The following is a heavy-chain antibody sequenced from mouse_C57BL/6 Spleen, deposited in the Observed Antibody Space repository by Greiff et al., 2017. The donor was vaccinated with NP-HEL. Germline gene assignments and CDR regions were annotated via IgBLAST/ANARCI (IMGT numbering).Heavy chain of an antibody. CDR3: ARTSTAYAMDY. V-gene: IGHV3-1*01. D-gene: IGHD1-2*01. Sequence: VQLKESGPGMVKPSQSLSLTCTVTGYSITSGYDWHWIRHFPGNKLEWMGYISYSGSTNYNPSLKSRISITHDTSKNHFFLKLNSVTTEDTATYYCARTSTAYAMDYWGQGTSVTVSS. CDR1: GYSITSGYD. CDR2: ISYSGST. J-gene: IGHJ4*01.